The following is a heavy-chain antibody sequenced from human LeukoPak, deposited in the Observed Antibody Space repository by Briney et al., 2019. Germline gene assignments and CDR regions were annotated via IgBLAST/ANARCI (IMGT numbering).Heavy chain of an antibody. Sequence: ASVKVSCKVSGYTLTELSMHWVRQAPGKGLEWMGGFDPEDGETIYAQKFQGRVTMTEDTSTDTAYMELSSLRSEGTAVYYCAIAPSDYYDSSGYWGFDYWGQGTLVTVSS. CDR2: FDPEDGET. D-gene: IGHD3-22*01. J-gene: IGHJ4*02. CDR1: GYTLTELS. V-gene: IGHV1-24*01. CDR3: AIAPSDYYDSSGYWGFDY.